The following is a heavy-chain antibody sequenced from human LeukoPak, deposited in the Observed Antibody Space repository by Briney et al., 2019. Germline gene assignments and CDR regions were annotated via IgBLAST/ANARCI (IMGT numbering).Heavy chain of an antibody. CDR2: IWYDGSNK. D-gene: IGHD2-2*01. CDR1: GFTFSSYG. Sequence: PGGSLRLSCAASGFTFSSYGMHWVRQAPGKGLEWVAVIWYDGSNKYYADSVKGRFTISRDNSKNTLYLQMNSLRAEDTAVYYCARVGDIVVVPAASYFDYWGQGTLVTVSS. J-gene: IGHJ4*02. CDR3: ARVGDIVVVPAASYFDY. V-gene: IGHV3-33*01.